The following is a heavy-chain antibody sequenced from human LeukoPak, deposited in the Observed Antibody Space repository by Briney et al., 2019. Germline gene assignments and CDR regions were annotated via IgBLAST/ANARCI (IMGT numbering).Heavy chain of an antibody. J-gene: IGHJ4*02. CDR3: AKSRLRYFDARLDY. Sequence: GGTLRLSCAASGFTFSSYGMSWVRQAPGKGLEWVAFIRYDGSNKYYADSVKGRFTISRDNSKNTLYLQMNSLRAEDTAVYYCAKSRLRYFDARLDYWGQGTLVTVSS. D-gene: IGHD3-9*01. V-gene: IGHV3-30*02. CDR1: GFTFSSYG. CDR2: IRYDGSNK.